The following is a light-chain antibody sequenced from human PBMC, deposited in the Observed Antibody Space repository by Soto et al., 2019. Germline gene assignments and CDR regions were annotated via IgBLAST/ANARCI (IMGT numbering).Light chain of an antibody. CDR3: AAWDDSLNSV. J-gene: IGLJ1*01. Sequence: QSALTHPPSASGTPGERVTISCYGSSSNIGSNTVNWYQQLPGTAPKLLIYSNNQRPSGVPDRFSGSKSGTSASLAISGLQSEDEADYYCAAWDDSLNSVFGTGTKVTVL. CDR2: SNN. CDR1: SSNIGSNT. V-gene: IGLV1-44*01.